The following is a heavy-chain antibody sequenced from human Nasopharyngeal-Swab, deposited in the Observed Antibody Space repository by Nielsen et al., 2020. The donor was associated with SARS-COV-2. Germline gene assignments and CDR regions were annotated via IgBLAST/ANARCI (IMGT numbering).Heavy chain of an antibody. V-gene: IGHV5-10-1*01. Sequence: GESLKISCQGSGYTFTNNWITWVRQMPVKGLEWMGRIDPSDSYTYYSPSFQGHVIISADKSINTAYMQWSSLKAPDTAMYYCARQIGDYGFDAFDVWGQGTMVTVSS. CDR3: ARQIGDYGFDAFDV. J-gene: IGHJ3*01. CDR1: GYTFTNNW. D-gene: IGHD4-17*01. CDR2: IDPSDSYT.